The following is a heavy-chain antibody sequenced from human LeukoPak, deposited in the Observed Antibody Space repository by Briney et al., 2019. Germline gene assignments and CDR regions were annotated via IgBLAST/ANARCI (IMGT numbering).Heavy chain of an antibody. V-gene: IGHV3-43*02. D-gene: IGHD3-10*01. Sequence: GSLRLSCAASGFTFDDYAMHWVRQAPGKGLEWVSLISGDGYSTYYADSVKGRFTISRDNSKNSLYLQMNSLRTEDTALYYCAKSRGGPTMVRGVTSATDVYGMDVRGQGTTVTVSS. CDR1: GFTFDDYA. J-gene: IGHJ6*02. CDR3: AKSRGGPTMVRGVTSATDVYGMDV. CDR2: ISGDGYST.